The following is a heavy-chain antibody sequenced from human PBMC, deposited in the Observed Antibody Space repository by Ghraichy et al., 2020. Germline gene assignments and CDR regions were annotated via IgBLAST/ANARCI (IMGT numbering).Heavy chain of an antibody. V-gene: IGHV3-33*01. D-gene: IGHD5-18*01. J-gene: IGHJ4*02. CDR1: GFTFSSYG. Sequence: GGSLRLSCAASGFTFSSYGMHWVRQAPGKGLEWVAVIWYDGSNKYYADSVKGRFTISRDNSKNTLYLQMNSLRAEDTAVYYCARDRRYSYDPGLDYWGQGTRVTVSS. CDR2: IWYDGSNK. CDR3: ARDRRYSYDPGLDY.